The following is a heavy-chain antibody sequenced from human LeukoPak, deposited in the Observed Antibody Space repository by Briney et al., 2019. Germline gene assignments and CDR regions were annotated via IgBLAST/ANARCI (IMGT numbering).Heavy chain of an antibody. J-gene: IGHJ4*02. CDR1: GFTFGGYG. CDR2: IAYDGSRA. V-gene: IGHV3-33*01. D-gene: IGHD1-14*01. CDR3: TRYNNDHFDY. Sequence: GRSLRLSCAGSGFTFGGYGMHWFRQTPGKGLEWAAVIAYDGSRAFYADSVKGRFTISRDNSKNTMSVQMDVLRAEDTALYYCTRYNNDHFDYWGQGTLVTVSS.